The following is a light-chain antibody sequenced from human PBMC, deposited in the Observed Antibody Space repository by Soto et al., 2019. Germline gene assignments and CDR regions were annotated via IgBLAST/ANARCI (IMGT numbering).Light chain of an antibody. CDR2: KAS. V-gene: IGKV1-5*03. Sequence: DIKMTQSPSTLSGSVGDRVTITCRASQTISSWLAWYQQKPGKAPKLLIYKASTLKSGAPSRFSGSGSGTEFTLTISSLQPYDFATYYCQHYNSYSEAFGQGTKVELK. CDR3: QHYNSYSEA. CDR1: QTISSW. J-gene: IGKJ1*01.